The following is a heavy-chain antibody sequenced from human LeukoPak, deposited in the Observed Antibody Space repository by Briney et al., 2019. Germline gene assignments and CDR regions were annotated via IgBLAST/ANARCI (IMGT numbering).Heavy chain of an antibody. CDR1: GYTFTIYG. J-gene: IGHJ5*02. V-gene: IGHV1-18*01. Sequence: ASVKVSCKASGYTFTIYGISWVRQAPGQGLEWMGWISAYNGNTSYAQKLQGRVTMTTDTSTSTAYMELRSLRSDDTAVYYCARDRSNYGYNWFDPWGQGTLVTVSS. CDR3: ARDRSNYGYNWFDP. CDR2: ISAYNGNT. D-gene: IGHD4-11*01.